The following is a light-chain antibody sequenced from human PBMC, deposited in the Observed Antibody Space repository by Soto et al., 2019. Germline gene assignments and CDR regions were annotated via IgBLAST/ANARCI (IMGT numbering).Light chain of an antibody. Sequence: EIVLTQSPGTLSLSPGERATLSCRASQSVSSNYLAWYQQKSGQAPRLLIYGASSRATGIPDRFSGSGYGTEFTLTISRLEPEDFAVYYCQQYGGSPRTFGQGTKVEIE. CDR3: QQYGGSPRT. V-gene: IGKV3-20*01. CDR2: GAS. J-gene: IGKJ1*01. CDR1: QSVSSNY.